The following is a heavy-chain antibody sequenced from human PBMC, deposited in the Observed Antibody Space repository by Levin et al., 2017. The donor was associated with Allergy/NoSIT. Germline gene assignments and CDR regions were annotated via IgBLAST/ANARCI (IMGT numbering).Heavy chain of an antibody. CDR1: GFTFNTYG. Sequence: PGGSLRLSCAASGFTFNTYGMHWVRQAPGKGLEWVAYISYDGSNKDYADSVRGRFTISRDNSKNTLYLQMNSLRAEDTAVYYCAKKGADITFGGVIVAWGQGIQVTVSS. CDR3: AKKGADITFGGVIVA. J-gene: IGHJ5*02. CDR2: ISYDGSNK. V-gene: IGHV3-30*02. D-gene: IGHD3-16*02.